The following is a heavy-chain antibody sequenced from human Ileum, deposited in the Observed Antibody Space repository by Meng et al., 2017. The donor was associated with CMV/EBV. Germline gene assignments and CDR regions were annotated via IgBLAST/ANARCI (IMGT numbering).Heavy chain of an antibody. J-gene: IGHJ4*02. CDR2: VSPGGI. CDR3: ARAAARGVPVDY. D-gene: IGHD3-10*01. V-gene: IGHV4-4*07. CDR1: GGSNSNYY. Sequence: VHLQASGPGLVHPSETLSLTCSVSGGSNSNYYWTWIRQPAGKGLEFIGRVSPGGIEYNPSLMSRVTMSLDTSRNQLSLNLNSVTAADTAVYYCARAAARGVPVDYWGQGILVTVSS.